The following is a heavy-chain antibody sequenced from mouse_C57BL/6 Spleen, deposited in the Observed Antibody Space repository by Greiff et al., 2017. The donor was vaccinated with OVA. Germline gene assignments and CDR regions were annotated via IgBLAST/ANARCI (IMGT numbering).Heavy chain of an antibody. CDR3: AREGQAWFAY. CDR2: ISSGSSTI. CDR1: GFTFSDYG. V-gene: IGHV5-17*01. J-gene: IGHJ3*01. Sequence: EVKLMESGGGLVKPGGSLKLSCAASGFTFSDYGMHWVRQAPEKGLEWVAYISSGSSTIYYAATVKGRFTISRDNAKNTLFLQMTSLRSEDTAMYYCAREGQAWFAYWGQGTLVTVSA. D-gene: IGHD6-1*01.